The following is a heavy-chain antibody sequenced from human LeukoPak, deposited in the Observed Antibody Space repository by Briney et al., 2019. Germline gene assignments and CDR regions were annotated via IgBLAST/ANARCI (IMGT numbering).Heavy chain of an antibody. CDR3: ARHDYGDYYFDY. CDR1: GYTFTSYG. J-gene: IGHJ4*02. V-gene: IGHV1-18*01. Sequence: ASVKVSCKASGYTFTSYGISWVRQAPGQGLEWMGWISAYNGNTNYAQKLQGRVAMTTDTSTSTAYMELRSLRSDDTAVYYCARHDYGDYYFDYWGQGTLVTVSS. CDR2: ISAYNGNT. D-gene: IGHD4-17*01.